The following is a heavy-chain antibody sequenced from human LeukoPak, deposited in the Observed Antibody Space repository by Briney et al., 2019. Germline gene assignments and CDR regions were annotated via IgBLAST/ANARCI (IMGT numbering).Heavy chain of an antibody. J-gene: IGHJ4*02. D-gene: IGHD3-22*01. V-gene: IGHV3-48*04. CDR1: GFTFSSYS. CDR2: ITSSGSTI. CDR3: AREHPHYYDSSGYYY. Sequence: GGSLRLSCAASGFTFSSYSMNWIRQAPGKGLEWVSYITSSGSTIYYADSVKGRFTISRDNAKNSLYLQMNSLRAEDTAVYYCAREHPHYYDSSGYYYWGQGTLVTVSS.